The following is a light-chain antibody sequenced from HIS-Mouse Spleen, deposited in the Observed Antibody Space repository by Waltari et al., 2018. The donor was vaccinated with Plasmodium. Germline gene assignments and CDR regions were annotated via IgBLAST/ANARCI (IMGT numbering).Light chain of an antibody. V-gene: IGKV3-15*01. CDR2: GAS. Sequence: IVMTQSPAILYVYPGERATLSCRASQSVSSNLAWYQQKPGQAPRLLIYGASTRATGIPARFSGSGSGTEFTLTISSLQSEDFAVYYCQQYNNWSFTFGPGTKVDIK. CDR1: QSVSSN. CDR3: QQYNNWSFT. J-gene: IGKJ3*01.